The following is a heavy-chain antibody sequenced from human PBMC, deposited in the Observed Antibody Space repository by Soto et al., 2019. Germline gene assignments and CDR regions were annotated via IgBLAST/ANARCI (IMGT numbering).Heavy chain of an antibody. V-gene: IGHV4-39*01. CDR3: ASEWFGDYLFYGMDV. D-gene: IGHD3-10*01. CDR2: IYYSGST. J-gene: IGHJ6*02. Sequence: SETLSLTCTVSGGSISSSSYYWGWIRQPPGKGLEWIGSIYYSGSTYYNPSLKSRVTISVDTSKNQFSLKLSSVTAADTAVYYCASEWFGDYLFYGMDVWGQGTTVTVSS. CDR1: GGSISSSSYY.